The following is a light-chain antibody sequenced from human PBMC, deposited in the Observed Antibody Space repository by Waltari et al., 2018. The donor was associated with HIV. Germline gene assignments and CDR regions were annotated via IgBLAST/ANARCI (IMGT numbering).Light chain of an antibody. J-gene: IGLJ2*01. Sequence: QSALTQPASVSGSPGQSIIISCTGTSSDVGGYNYVPWYQQHPGKAPKLMIYEVSNRPSGVSNRFSGSKSGNTASLTISGLQAEDEADYYCSSYTSSSLRVFGGGTKLTVL. CDR1: SSDVGGYNY. V-gene: IGLV2-14*01. CDR2: EVS. CDR3: SSYTSSSLRV.